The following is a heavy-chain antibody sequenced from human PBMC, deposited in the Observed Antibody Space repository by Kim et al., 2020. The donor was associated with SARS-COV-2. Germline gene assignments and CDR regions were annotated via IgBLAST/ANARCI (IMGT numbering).Heavy chain of an antibody. J-gene: IGHJ3*01. Sequence: SQTLSLTCAISGDSVSGNSATWNWIRQSPSRGLEWLGRTYFRSKWYNDYAVSVKSRMTISPDTSKNQFSLQLNSVTPDDTAVYYCARYGNTYYDAFDVWGQGTTVTVSS. CDR1: GDSVSGNSAT. V-gene: IGHV6-1*01. CDR2: TYFRSKWYN. CDR3: ARYGNTYYDAFDV. D-gene: IGHD3-10*01.